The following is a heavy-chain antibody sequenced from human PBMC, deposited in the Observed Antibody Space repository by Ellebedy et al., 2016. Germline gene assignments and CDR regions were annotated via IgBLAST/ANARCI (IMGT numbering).Heavy chain of an antibody. D-gene: IGHD3-10*01. V-gene: IGHV3-9*01. CDR2: ISWNSAAI. CDR1: GFTFDDYA. CDR3: AKGTMDYLHH. Sequence: SLKISXATSGFTFDDYALHWVRQVPGKGLEWVSGISWNSAAIGYGEAVKGRFTISGDSAKNYLYLQMNSLRVEDTALYFCAKGTMDYLHHWGQGTLVTVSS. J-gene: IGHJ4*02.